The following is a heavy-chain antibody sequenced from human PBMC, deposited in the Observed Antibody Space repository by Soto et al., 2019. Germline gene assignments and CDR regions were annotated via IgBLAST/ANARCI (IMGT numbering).Heavy chain of an antibody. V-gene: IGHV4-39*01. J-gene: IGHJ4*02. CDR3: ARHVAGYSSGLDY. D-gene: IGHD6-19*01. CDR1: GGSISSSSYY. CDR2: IYYSGST. Sequence: QLQLQESGPGLVKPSETLALTCTVSGGSISSSSYYWGWIRQPPGKGLEGIGSIYYSGSTYYNPSLKSRVTISVDTSKNQFSLKLSSVTAADTAVYYCARHVAGYSSGLDYWGQGTLVTVSS.